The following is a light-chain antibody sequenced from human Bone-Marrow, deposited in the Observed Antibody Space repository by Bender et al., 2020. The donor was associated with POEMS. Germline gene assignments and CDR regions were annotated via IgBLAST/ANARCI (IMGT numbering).Light chain of an antibody. CDR3: SSYVGSNTFEGV. CDR1: SSDVGGYNY. V-gene: IGLV2-8*01. Sequence: QSALTQPASVSGSPGQSITISCTGTSSDVGGYNYVSWYQQHPGKAPKVIIYEVTKRPSGVPDRFSGSKSGNTASLTVSGLQAGDEADYYCSSYVGSNTFEGVFGTGTKVTVL. J-gene: IGLJ1*01. CDR2: EVT.